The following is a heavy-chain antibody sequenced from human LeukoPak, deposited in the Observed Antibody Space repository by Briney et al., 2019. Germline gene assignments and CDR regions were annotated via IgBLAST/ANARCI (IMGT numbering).Heavy chain of an antibody. J-gene: IGHJ4*02. CDR3: ARDVYEQWLPGAFDD. V-gene: IGHV4-4*07. CDR1: GGSISSYH. Sequence: PSETLSLTCTVSGGSISSYHWSWIRQPAGKGLEWIGHIYTPGSTKYNPSLKSRVTMSVDTSKNQFSLKLSSVTAADTAVYYCARDVYEQWLPGAFDDWGQGTLVTVSS. D-gene: IGHD6-19*01. CDR2: IYTPGST.